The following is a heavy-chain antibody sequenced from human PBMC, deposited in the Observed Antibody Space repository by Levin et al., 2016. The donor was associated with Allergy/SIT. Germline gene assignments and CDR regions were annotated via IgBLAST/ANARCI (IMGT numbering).Heavy chain of an antibody. CDR3: ARTRANGYEVTFDF. D-gene: IGHD5-12*01. CDR2: GFYSGTT. J-gene: IGHJ4*02. CDR1: GGPFGAGEYR. V-gene: IGHV4-30-4*01. Sequence: LRLSCTVSGGPFGAGEYRWSWLRQAQGKGLEWIGSGFYSGTTNYNPSLKSRLTISVDASETRFSLRLSYMTAADTATYYCARTRANGYEVTFDFWGQGTLVTVSA.